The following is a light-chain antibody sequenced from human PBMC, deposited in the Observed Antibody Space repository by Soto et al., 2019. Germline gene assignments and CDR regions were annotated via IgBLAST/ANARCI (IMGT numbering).Light chain of an antibody. CDR1: HRVSSY. CDR2: ATS. Sequence: EILMTQSPATLSVSPGERATLSCRASHRVSSYLAWYQQKPGQAPRLLIYATSTRATGIPARFSGSGSGTEFTLTISSLQSEDFAVYYCQQYNIWPLTFGGGTKVDIK. V-gene: IGKV3-15*01. J-gene: IGKJ4*01. CDR3: QQYNIWPLT.